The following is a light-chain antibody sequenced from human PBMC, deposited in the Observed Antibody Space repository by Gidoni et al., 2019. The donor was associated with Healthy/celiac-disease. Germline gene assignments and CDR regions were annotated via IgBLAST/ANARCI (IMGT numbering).Light chain of an antibody. CDR2: EGS. J-gene: IGLJ2*01. Sequence: QSALTQPAYESGSPGQSLTISCTGTRRDVGSYNLVSWYQQHPGKAPKLMIYEGSKRPSGVSNLFAGSKSGNTASLTISGLQAEDEADYYCCSYAGSSTVVFGGGTKLTVL. CDR3: CSYAGSSTVV. CDR1: RRDVGSYNL. V-gene: IGLV2-23*01.